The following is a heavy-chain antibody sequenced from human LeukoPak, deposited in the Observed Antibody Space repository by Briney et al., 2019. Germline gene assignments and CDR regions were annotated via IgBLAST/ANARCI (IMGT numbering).Heavy chain of an antibody. Sequence: GGSLRLSCAASGFTFSSYAMHWVRQAPGKGLEWVAVISYDGSNKYYADSVKGRFTISRDNSKNTLYLQMNSLRAEDTAVYYCAKDGESGIQWTQGYFDYWDQGTLVTVSS. V-gene: IGHV3-30*04. CDR1: GFTFSSYA. J-gene: IGHJ4*02. CDR2: ISYDGSNK. D-gene: IGHD1-1*01. CDR3: AKDGESGIQWTQGYFDY.